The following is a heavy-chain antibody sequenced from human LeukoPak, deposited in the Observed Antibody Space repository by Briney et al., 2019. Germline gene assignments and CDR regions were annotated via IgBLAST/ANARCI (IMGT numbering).Heavy chain of an antibody. CDR3: AKSSSSYGNDALDI. J-gene: IGHJ3*02. CDR1: GFTFDAYA. D-gene: IGHD5-18*01. Sequence: PGGSLRLSCAASGFTFDAYAMDWVRQAPGKGLEWVSVIRGGGAVAFYADSVKGRFTISRDNSRNTLYLHLNSLRADDTAVYYCAKSSSSYGNDALDIWGQGTMVTVSS. CDR2: IRGGGAVA. V-gene: IGHV3-23*01.